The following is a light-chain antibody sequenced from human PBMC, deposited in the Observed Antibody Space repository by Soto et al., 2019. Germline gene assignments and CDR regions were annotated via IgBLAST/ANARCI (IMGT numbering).Light chain of an antibody. CDR3: LQDYTYPRT. V-gene: IGKV1-6*01. Sequence: IQMTQSPSSMSASVGDRVTITCRASQDIGNDLGWYQQKPGKAPRLLISTASTLESGVPARFSGSGSGTHFILTISSLQPEDFATYFCLQDYTYPRTFGQGTQVEI. CDR2: TAS. CDR1: QDIGND. J-gene: IGKJ1*01.